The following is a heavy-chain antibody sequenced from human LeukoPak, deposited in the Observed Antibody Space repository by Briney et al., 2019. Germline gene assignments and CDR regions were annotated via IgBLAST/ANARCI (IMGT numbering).Heavy chain of an antibody. D-gene: IGHD2-2*01. V-gene: IGHV3-23*01. CDR2: IRAGGGGT. J-gene: IGHJ6*02. Sequence: GGSLRLSCAASGFTFNSYAMTWVRQAPGKGLEWVSTIRAGGGGTYHADSVKGRFTISRENSRNTLYLQMNSLRAEDTAAYYCAKRMGGYCTSSSCYYGMEVWGQGPRSPSP. CDR1: GFTFNSYA. CDR3: AKRMGGYCTSSSCYYGMEV.